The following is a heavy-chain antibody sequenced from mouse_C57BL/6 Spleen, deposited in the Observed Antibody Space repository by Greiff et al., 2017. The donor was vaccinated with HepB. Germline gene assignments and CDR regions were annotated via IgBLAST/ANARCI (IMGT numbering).Heavy chain of an antibody. D-gene: IGHD2-5*01. J-gene: IGHJ3*01. CDR2: IDPSDSYT. CDR1: GYTFTSYW. V-gene: IGHV1-59*01. Sequence: VQLQQPGAELVRPGTSVKLSCKASGYTFTSYWMHWVKQRPGQGLEWIGVIDPSDSYTNYNQKFKGKATLTVDTSSSTAYMQLSSLTSEDSAVYYCARGGSNYEGFAYWGQGTLVTVSA. CDR3: ARGGSNYEGFAY.